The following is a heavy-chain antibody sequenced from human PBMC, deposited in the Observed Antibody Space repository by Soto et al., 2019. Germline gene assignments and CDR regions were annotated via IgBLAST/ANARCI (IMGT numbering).Heavy chain of an antibody. CDR1: GDSISSPNYY. CDR3: ARVTFTPNWFDS. V-gene: IGHV4-30-4*01. J-gene: IGHJ5*01. D-gene: IGHD3-16*01. CDR2: VYYRGSI. Sequence: SETLSLTCTVSGDSISSPNYYWSWIRQAPGKGLELIGYVYYRGSIYYTPSFESRVSISIDTSKNQFSLRLTSVTAADSAVYFCARVTFTPNWFDSWGQGILVTVSS.